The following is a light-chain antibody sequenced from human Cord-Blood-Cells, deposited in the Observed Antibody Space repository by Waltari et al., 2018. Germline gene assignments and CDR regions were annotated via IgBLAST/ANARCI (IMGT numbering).Light chain of an antibody. V-gene: IGKV2-28*01. CDR1: QSLLHSNGYNY. Sequence: IVMTQSPLSLPLTPGETASLSCRSSQSLLHSNGYNYLDWYLQKPGQSPQLLIYLGSNRASGVPDRFSGSGSGTDFTLKISRVEAEDVGVYYCMQALQTPYTFGQGTKLEIK. CDR2: LGS. CDR3: MQALQTPYT. J-gene: IGKJ2*01.